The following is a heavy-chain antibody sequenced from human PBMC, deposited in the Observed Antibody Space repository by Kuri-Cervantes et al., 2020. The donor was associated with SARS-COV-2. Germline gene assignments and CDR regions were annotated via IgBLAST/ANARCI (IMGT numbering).Heavy chain of an antibody. CDR2: ISYDGSNK. D-gene: IGHD2-21*01. CDR3: ARDRVGVHDY. V-gene: IGHV3-30-3*01. CDR1: AFTFSSYA. Sequence: GESLKIPCAASAFTFSSYAMHWVRQAPGKGLEWVAIISYDGSNKYYADSVKGRFTISRDNSKNTLYLQMNSLRAEDTAVYYCARDRVGVHDYWGQGTLVTVSS. J-gene: IGHJ4*02.